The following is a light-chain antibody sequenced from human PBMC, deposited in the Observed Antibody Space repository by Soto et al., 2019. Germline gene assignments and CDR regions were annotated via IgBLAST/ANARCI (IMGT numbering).Light chain of an antibody. J-gene: IGLJ1*01. CDR2: EVS. V-gene: IGLV2-8*01. Sequence: QSVLTQPPSASGSPGQSVTISCAGTSSDVGGYTYVSWYQQYPGKVPKLMIYEVSERPSRVPDRFSGSKSGNTAFLTVSGLQAEDEADYYCLSYADTAYVFGTGTKVTVL. CDR3: LSYADTAYV. CDR1: SSDVGGYTY.